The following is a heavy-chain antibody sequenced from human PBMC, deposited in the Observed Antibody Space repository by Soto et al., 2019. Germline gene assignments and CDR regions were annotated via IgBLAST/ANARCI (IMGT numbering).Heavy chain of an antibody. V-gene: IGHV3-7*03. CDR3: ARARDFLSTYFDS. Sequence: EVQLVESGGGLVQPGGSLRLSCAASGFTFSNYWMSWVRQAPGQGLEWVANIKHDGTEKYYVDSVKGRFTISRDNAKNSLDPQMNSLRAEDTAVYYLARARDFLSTYFDSWGQGTLVTVSS. CDR2: IKHDGTEK. D-gene: IGHD3-3*01. CDR1: GFTFSNYW. J-gene: IGHJ4*02.